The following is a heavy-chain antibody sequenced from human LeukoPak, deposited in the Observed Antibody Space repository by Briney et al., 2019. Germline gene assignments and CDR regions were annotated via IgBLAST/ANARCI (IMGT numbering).Heavy chain of an antibody. CDR1: RGTFTSYA. Sequence: SSAQVSCQPSRGTFTSYAITRLPQAPGPGLEWMGRIIPIFGIANYAQKFQGRVTITADKSTSTAYMELSSLRAEDTAVYYCARDRGTQRGYWDVWGQGTTVTVSS. D-gene: IGHD2-15*01. V-gene: IGHV1-69*04. J-gene: IGHJ6*02. CDR2: IIPIFGIA. CDR3: ARDRGTQRGYWDV.